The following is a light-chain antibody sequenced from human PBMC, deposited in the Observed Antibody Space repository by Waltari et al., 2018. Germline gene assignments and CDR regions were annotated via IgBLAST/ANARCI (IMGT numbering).Light chain of an antibody. CDR3: QQRSNWPPT. CDR2: DAF. V-gene: IGKV3-11*01. CDR1: QSIASS. Sequence: ELVLTQSPATLSLSPGERATLSCRASQSIASSLAWYQPRPGQAPRLLIYDAFTRDTGIPARFSGSGSGTDFTLTISSLEPEDFAVYYCQQRSNWPPTFGGGSKVEI. J-gene: IGKJ4*01.